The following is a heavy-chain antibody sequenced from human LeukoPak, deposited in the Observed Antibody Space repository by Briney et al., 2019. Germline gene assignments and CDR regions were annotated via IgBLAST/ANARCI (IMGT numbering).Heavy chain of an antibody. J-gene: IGHJ2*01. CDR2: ISRRSTYI. CDR3: ARDANPGWYFDL. V-gene: IGHV3-21*01. Sequence: GGSLRLSCAASGFTFSSYTMNWIRQAPGKGLEWVSSISRRSTYIYYADSVKGRFTISRDNAKNSLYLQMNSLRAEDTAVYYCARDANPGWYFDLWGRGTLVTVSS. CDR1: GFTFSSYT.